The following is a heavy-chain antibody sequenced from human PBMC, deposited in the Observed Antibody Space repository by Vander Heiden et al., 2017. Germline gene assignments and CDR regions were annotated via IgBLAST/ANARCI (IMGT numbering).Heavy chain of an antibody. CDR3: ARGRIAAAGVYYFDY. CDR2: IWYDGSNI. Sequence: QVQLEESGGGVVQPGRSLRLSCVVSGFTFSSYPMPWVRQAPGKGLEWVAVIWYDGSNIYYADSVKGRFTISRDDSKNTVNPEMNSLRAEDTAVYYCARGRIAAAGVYYFDYWGQGALVTVSS. D-gene: IGHD6-13*01. V-gene: IGHV3-33*01. CDR1: GFTFSSYP. J-gene: IGHJ4*02.